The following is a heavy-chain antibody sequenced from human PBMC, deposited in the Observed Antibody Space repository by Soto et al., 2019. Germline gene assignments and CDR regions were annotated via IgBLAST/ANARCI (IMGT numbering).Heavy chain of an antibody. Sequence: VKGLEWVSAISGSGGSTYYADSVKGRFTISRDNAKKTLYLQMNSLRAEDTAVFFFQAEDGIRDVVSVSAFLLNRSSDL. CDR3: QAEDGIRDVVSVSAFLLNRSSDL. J-gene: IGHJ2*01. V-gene: IGHV3-23*01. CDR2: ISGSGGST. D-gene: IGHD2-15*01.